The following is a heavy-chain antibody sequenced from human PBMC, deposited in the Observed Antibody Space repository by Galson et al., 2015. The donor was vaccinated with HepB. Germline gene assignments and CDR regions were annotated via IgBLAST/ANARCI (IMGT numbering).Heavy chain of an antibody. V-gene: IGHV3-23*01. D-gene: IGHD6-13*01. J-gene: IGHJ4*02. CDR1: GFTFSHYA. CDR2: IGDSGVST. CDR3: AKDIPVYRSSWDPFEY. Sequence: SLRLSCAASGFTFSHYAMTWVRQAPGKGLEWVSTIGDSGVSTYYADSVRGRVTISRDNSKSTLFLQMNSLRAEDTAVYYCAKDIPVYRSSWDPFEYWGQGTLVTVPS.